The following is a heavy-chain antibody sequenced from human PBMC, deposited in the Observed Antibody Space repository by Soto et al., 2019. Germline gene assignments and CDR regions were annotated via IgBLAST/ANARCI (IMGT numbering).Heavy chain of an antibody. J-gene: IGHJ1*01. CDR1: GFTFSSAW. CDR2: IKSKSDRGTT. V-gene: IGHV3-15*01. CDR3: STSGTPFQH. D-gene: IGHD3-10*01. Sequence: EVQLVESGGGLVEPGGSLRLSCSASGFTFSSAWMSWVRQAPGKGLEWVGRIKSKSDRGTTDYAAPVKGRFAISRDDSKNTVYLQMNGLKTEDTAMYYCSTSGTPFQHWGQGALGTVSS.